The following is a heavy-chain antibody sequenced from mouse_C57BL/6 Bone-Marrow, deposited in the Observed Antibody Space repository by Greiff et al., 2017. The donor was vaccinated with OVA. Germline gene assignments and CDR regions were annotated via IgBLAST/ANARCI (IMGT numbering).Heavy chain of an antibody. J-gene: IGHJ2*01. CDR3: ARSYYYGSSYVGY. CDR2: IYPGSGST. Sequence: QVQLKQSGAELARPGASVKLSCKASGYTFTSYGISWVKQRPGQGLEWIGDIYPGSGSTNYNEKFKSKATLTVDTSSSTAYMQLSSLTSEDSAVYYCARSYYYGSSYVGYWGQGTTLTVSS. CDR1: GYTFTSYG. D-gene: IGHD1-1*01. V-gene: IGHV1-55*01.